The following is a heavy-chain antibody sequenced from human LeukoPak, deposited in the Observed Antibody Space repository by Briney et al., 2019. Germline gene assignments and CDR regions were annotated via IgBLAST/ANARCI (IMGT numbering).Heavy chain of an antibody. V-gene: IGHV3-23*01. CDR3: AKDRPTWPIDY. Sequence: GGSLRLSCAASGFTFSSYSMSWVRQAPWKGLEWVSSISSSGGNTYYPDSVKGRFTISRDNSKNTMYLQMNSLRAEDTAVYYCAKDRPTWPIDYWGQGTLVTVSS. D-gene: IGHD5-12*01. CDR2: ISSSGGNT. CDR1: GFTFSSYS. J-gene: IGHJ4*02.